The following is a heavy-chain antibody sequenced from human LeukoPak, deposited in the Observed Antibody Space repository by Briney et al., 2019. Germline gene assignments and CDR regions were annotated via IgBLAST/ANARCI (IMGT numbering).Heavy chain of an antibody. Sequence: GESLQISCKGSGYSFTSYWIGWVRQMPGKGLEWMGIIYPGDSDTRYSPSFQGQVTISADKSISTAYLQWSSLKASDTAMYYCARESRRKYSGSYHFDYWGQGTLVTVSS. D-gene: IGHD1-26*01. CDR2: IYPGDSDT. J-gene: IGHJ4*02. CDR1: GYSFTSYW. CDR3: ARESRRKYSGSYHFDY. V-gene: IGHV5-51*01.